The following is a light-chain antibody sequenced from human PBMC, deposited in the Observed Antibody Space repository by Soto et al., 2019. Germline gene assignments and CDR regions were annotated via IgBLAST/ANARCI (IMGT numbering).Light chain of an antibody. J-gene: IGKJ5*01. CDR2: DAS. Sequence: DIEMTQSPSSLSASAGDRVTITCQASQDISNYLNWYQQKTGRAPKLLIYDASNLESGVSSRFSGSRSGTDFSLTINSLQPDDFATYYCQQYDDFPLTFGQGTRLE. CDR1: QDISNY. CDR3: QQYDDFPLT. V-gene: IGKV1-33*01.